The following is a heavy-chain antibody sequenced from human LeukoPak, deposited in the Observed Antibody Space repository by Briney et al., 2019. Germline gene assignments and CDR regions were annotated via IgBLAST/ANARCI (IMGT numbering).Heavy chain of an antibody. CDR3: ATVAAAGTFLFDY. J-gene: IGHJ4*02. V-gene: IGHV1-24*01. Sequence: ASVTVSCKVSGYTLTELSMHWVRQAPGKGLEWMGGFDPEDGETIYAQKFQGRGTMTEDTSTDTAYMELSSLRSEDTAVYYCATVAAAGTFLFDYWGQGTLVTVSS. CDR1: GYTLTELS. CDR2: FDPEDGET. D-gene: IGHD6-13*01.